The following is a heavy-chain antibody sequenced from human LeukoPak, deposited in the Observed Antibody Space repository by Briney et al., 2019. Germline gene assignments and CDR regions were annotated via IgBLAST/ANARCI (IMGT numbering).Heavy chain of an antibody. V-gene: IGHV1-8*01. CDR1: GYTFTSYD. J-gene: IGHJ5*02. Sequence: ASVKVSCKASGYTFTSYDINWVRQATGQGLEWMGWMNPNSGNTGYAQKFQGRVTMTRNTSISTAYMELSSLRSEDTAGYYCARGGRSSGLYWFDPWGQGTLVTVSS. CDR2: MNPNSGNT. D-gene: IGHD6-6*01. CDR3: ARGGRSSGLYWFDP.